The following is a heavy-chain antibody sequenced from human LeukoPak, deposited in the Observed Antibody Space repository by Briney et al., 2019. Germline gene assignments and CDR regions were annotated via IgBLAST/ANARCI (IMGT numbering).Heavy chain of an antibody. V-gene: IGHV1-69*13. Sequence: SVNVSCKASGGTFSSYAISWVRQAPGQGLEWMGGIVPIFGTATYAQKFQGRVTITADESTSTAYMELSSLRSEDTAVYYCARGGYSSATDAFDIWGQGTMVTVSS. CDR2: IVPIFGTA. CDR1: GGTFSSYA. D-gene: IGHD6-19*01. J-gene: IGHJ3*02. CDR3: ARGGYSSATDAFDI.